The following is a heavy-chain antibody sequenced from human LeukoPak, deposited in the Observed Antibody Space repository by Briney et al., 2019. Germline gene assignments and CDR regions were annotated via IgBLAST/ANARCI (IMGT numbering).Heavy chain of an antibody. V-gene: IGHV4-34*01. CDR2: ISQNGSI. J-gene: IGHJ3*02. D-gene: IGHD2-2*01. CDR1: GGSFSEYY. Sequence: SETLSLTCAVYGGSFSEYYWSWIRQSPGKGLEWIAEISQNGSINYNPSLKSRVTISVDASKKQFSLKMSSVTAADTAMYYCARVPTGRNVVAAAARMGWNGAYDIWGQGTMVTVSS. CDR3: ARVPTGRNVVAAAARMGWNGAYDI.